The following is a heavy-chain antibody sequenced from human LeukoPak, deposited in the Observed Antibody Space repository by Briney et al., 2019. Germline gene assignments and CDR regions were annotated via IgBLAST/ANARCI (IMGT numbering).Heavy chain of an antibody. V-gene: IGHV3-23*01. CDR3: AKRGVVIRVILVGFHKEAPYFDS. CDR2: ISDSGGRT. CDR1: GITLSNYA. Sequence: GGSLRLSCAVSGITLSNYAMSWVRQAPGKGLEWVAGISDSGGRTNYADSVKGRFTISRDNPKNTLYLQMNSLRAEDTAVYFCAKRGVVIRVILVGFHKEAPYFDSWGQGVLVTVSS. J-gene: IGHJ4*02. D-gene: IGHD3-22*01.